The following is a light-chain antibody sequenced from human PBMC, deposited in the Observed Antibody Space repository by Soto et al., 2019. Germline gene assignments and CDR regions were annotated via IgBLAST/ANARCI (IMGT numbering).Light chain of an antibody. CDR3: QPSYSTHT. CDR2: AAS. Sequence: DIQMTQSPSSLSASVGDRVTITCRASQSISSYLNWYQQKPGKAPKLLIYAASSLQSGVPSRFSGSASGTDFTLTISSLQPEDFATYYCQPSYSTHTFGPGTKVDIK. CDR1: QSISSY. J-gene: IGKJ3*01. V-gene: IGKV1-39*01.